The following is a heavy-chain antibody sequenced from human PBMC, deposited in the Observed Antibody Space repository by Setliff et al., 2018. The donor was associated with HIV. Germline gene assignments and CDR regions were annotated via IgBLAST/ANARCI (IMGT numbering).Heavy chain of an antibody. D-gene: IGHD3-10*01. CDR1: GDSISNYY. CDR3: ARDRHSSGLGSYGP. V-gene: IGHV4-4*09. J-gene: IGHJ5*02. CDR2: IYTTGST. Sequence: SETLSLTCTVSGDSISNYYWSWVRQPPGKGLEWIGYIYTTGSTNYNPSLKSRVTMSVDTSKNQFSLRLTSVTAADTAVYFCARDRHSSGLGSYGPWGPGTLVTVS.